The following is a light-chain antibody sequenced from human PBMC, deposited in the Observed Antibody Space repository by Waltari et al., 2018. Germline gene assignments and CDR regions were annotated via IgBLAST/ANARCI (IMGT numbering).Light chain of an antibody. V-gene: IGLV2-14*01. Sequence: QSALTQPASVSGSPGQSITISCTGTISDVGGYNYVSWYQQHPGTAPKLIIYEVSNRTSGVSNRFASSKSGNTASLTVSGLQAEDEADYYCSSYTSSSTGVFGTGTKVTVV. CDR1: ISDVGGYNY. CDR2: EVS. J-gene: IGLJ1*01. CDR3: SSYTSSSTGV.